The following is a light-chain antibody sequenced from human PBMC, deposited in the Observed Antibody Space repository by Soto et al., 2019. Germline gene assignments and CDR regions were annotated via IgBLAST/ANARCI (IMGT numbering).Light chain of an antibody. CDR2: EVN. V-gene: IGLV2-8*01. Sequence: QSPLTPPPSACGSPGQSFTISCSGTISDIGGSKYVSWYQLQPGKAPKLLIYEVNRRPEGAPYRFSGSKSGNTASLTVSELQTEDEGEYYCFSYEDANNFVFGSGTTVTV. J-gene: IGLJ1*01. CDR1: ISDIGGSKY. CDR3: FSYEDANNFV.